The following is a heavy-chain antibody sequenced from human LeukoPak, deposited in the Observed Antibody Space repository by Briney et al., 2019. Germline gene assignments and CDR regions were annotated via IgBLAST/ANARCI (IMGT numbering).Heavy chain of an antibody. CDR2: ISRSAATV. D-gene: IGHD2-21*02. Sequence: PGGSLRLSCAASGFTFSSYEMIWVRQAPGKGLEWISYISRSAATVYYADSVKGRFTISRDNAKKSLYLQMHSLRPEDTAVYYCARDGGDSPLDLRYWGPGTLVTVSS. J-gene: IGHJ4*02. CDR1: GFTFSSYE. V-gene: IGHV3-48*03. CDR3: ARDGGDSPLDLRY.